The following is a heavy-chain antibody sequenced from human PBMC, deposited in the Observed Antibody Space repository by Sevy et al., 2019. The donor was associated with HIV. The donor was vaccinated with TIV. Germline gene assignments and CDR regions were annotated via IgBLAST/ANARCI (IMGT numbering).Heavy chain of an antibody. CDR2: IYYSGST. D-gene: IGHD6-13*01. CDR1: GGSISSSSYY. Sequence: SETLSLTCTVSGGSISSSSYYWGWIRQPPGKGLEWIGSIYYSGSTYYNPSLKSRVTISVDTSKNQFSLKLSSVTAADTAVYYCARHLGIAAAATAFDYWGQGALVTVSS. CDR3: ARHLGIAAAATAFDY. V-gene: IGHV4-39*01. J-gene: IGHJ4*02.